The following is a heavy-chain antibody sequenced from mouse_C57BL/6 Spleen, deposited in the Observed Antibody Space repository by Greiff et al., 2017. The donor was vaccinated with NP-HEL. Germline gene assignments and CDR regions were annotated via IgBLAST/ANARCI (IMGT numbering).Heavy chain of an antibody. Sequence: QVQLQQSGPELVKPGASVKISCKASGYAFSSSWMNWVKQRPGKGLEWIGRIYPGDGDTNYNGKFKGQATLTADKSSSTAYMQLSSLTSEDSAVYFCARSLGLDYWGQGTTLTVSS. V-gene: IGHV1-82*01. CDR1: GYAFSSSW. CDR2: IYPGDGDT. J-gene: IGHJ2*01. CDR3: ARSLGLDY. D-gene: IGHD4-1*01.